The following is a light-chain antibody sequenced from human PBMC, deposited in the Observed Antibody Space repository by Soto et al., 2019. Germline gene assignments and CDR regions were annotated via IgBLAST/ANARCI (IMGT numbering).Light chain of an antibody. CDR1: QDVSSY. J-gene: IGKJ1*01. CDR3: QQYHSYHRT. CDR2: GAS. Sequence: AIRMTQSPSSFSASTGDRVTITCRASQDVSSYLAWYQQKPGKAPKVLIYGASTLQSGVPPRFSGSGSGTDFNFTISRLQPEDFATYYCQQYHSYHRTFGQGTKVEIK. V-gene: IGKV1-8*01.